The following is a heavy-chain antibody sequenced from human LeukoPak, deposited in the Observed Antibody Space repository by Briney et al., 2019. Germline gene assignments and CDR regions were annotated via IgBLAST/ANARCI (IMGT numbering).Heavy chain of an antibody. CDR1: GFNFSNYD. CDR2: IRYDGSDK. V-gene: IGHV3-30*02. CDR3: AKGDTS. J-gene: IGHJ5*02. D-gene: IGHD2-21*02. Sequence: PGGSLRLSCAASGFNFSNYDMHWVRQAPGKGLEWVAFIRYDGSDKYYADSVKGRFTISRDNSKNTLHLQMNGLRTDDTAVYYCAKGDTSWGQGTLVTVSS.